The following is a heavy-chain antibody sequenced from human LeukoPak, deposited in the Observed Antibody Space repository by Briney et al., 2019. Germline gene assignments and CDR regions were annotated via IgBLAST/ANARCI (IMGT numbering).Heavy chain of an antibody. J-gene: IGHJ4*02. CDR1: GYTFTGYY. D-gene: IGHD4-17*01. Sequence: ASAKVSCKASGYTFTGYYMHWVRQAPGQGLEWMGWINHHSGGTIYALKFQGRVTMTRDTSISTAYMDLSRLRFDDTAVYYCARTAAYYGEPEMTFDYWGQGTLVTVPS. CDR2: INHHSGGT. CDR3: ARTAAYYGEPEMTFDY. V-gene: IGHV1-2*02.